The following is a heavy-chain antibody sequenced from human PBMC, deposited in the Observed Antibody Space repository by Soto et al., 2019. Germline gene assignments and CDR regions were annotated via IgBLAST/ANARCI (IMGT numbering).Heavy chain of an antibody. CDR3: ARDRPGNYDAFDI. CDR2: ISSSSSTI. D-gene: IGHD4-4*01. Sequence: PGGSLRLSCAASGFTFISYSMNWVLQAPWKGLEWLSYISSSSSTIYYADSVKGRFTISRDNAKNSLYLQMNSLRDEDTAVYFCARDRPGNYDAFDIWGQGTMVTVSS. J-gene: IGHJ3*02. CDR1: GFTFISYS. V-gene: IGHV3-48*02.